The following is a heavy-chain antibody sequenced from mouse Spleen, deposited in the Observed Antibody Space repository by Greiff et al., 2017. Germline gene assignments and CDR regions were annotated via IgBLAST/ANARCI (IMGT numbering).Heavy chain of an antibody. CDR2: IRSKSNNYAT. V-gene: IGHV10-1*01. Sequence: EVKLMESGGGLVQPKGSLKLSCAASGFSFNTYAMNWVRQAPGKGLEWVARIRSKSNNYATYYADSVKDRFTISRDDSESMLYLQMNNLKTEDTAMYYCVRVGNYWAMDYWGQGTSVTVSS. D-gene: IGHD2-1*01. CDR3: VRVGNYWAMDY. CDR1: GFSFNTYA. J-gene: IGHJ4*01.